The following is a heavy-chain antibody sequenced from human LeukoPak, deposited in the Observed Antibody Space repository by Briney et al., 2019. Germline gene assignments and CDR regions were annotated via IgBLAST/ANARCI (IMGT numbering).Heavy chain of an antibody. J-gene: IGHJ4*02. CDR2: IEQDGSDI. D-gene: IGHD1-26*01. CDR1: GFTFSDYC. V-gene: IGHV3-7*01. Sequence: GGSLRLSCAASGFTFSDYCMTWFRQAPGKGPERVASIEQDGSDIQYVDFVKGRFTISRDNGKNSVYLQMNSLRVEDTAVYYCARVTPWGYFDYWGQGTLVSVSS. CDR3: ARVTPWGYFDY.